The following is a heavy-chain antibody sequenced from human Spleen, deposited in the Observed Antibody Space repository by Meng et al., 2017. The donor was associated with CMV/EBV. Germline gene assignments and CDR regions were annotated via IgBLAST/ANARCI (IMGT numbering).Heavy chain of an antibody. V-gene: IGHV1-46*01. CDR2: INPAGGGT. Sequence: ASVKVSCKASGYTFTSDYIHWVRQAPGQGLEWMGLINPAGGGTSYPQKFHGRITVTRDTSTSTVYMELDSLRSEDTAVYYCARDVGNSGSYRIYWGQGTLVTVSS. J-gene: IGHJ4*02. CDR3: ARDVGNSGSYRIY. CDR1: GYTFTSDY. D-gene: IGHD1-26*01.